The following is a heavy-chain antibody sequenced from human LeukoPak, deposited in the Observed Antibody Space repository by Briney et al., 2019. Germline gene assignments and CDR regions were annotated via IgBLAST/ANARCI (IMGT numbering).Heavy chain of an antibody. CDR2: IYVTGT. J-gene: IGHJ6*03. CDR1: SGSIGTYY. D-gene: IGHD3-16*02. CDR3: ARHIGGGIEDMDV. V-gene: IGHV4-59*08. Sequence: SETLSLTCTVSSGSIGTYYWSWIRQSPGKGLEWIGYIYVTGTRYNPYLQSRVTISVDRSRNQFFLKMSSVTAADTAVYYCARHIGGGIEDMDVWGKGTKVIVSS.